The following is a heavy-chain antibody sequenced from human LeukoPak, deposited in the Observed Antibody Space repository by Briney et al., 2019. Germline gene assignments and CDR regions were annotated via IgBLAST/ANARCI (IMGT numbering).Heavy chain of an antibody. CDR3: ARRAGAYSQPYDY. CDR2: IYSDNT. J-gene: IGHJ4*02. CDR1: GFTVSSNS. Sequence: GGSLRLSCTVSGFTVSSNSMSWVRKAPGKGLEWVSFIYSDNTHYSNSVKGRFTISRDNSKNTLSLHMNSLRAEDTAVYYCARRAGAYSQPYDYWGQGTLVTVSS. D-gene: IGHD4/OR15-4a*01. V-gene: IGHV3-53*01.